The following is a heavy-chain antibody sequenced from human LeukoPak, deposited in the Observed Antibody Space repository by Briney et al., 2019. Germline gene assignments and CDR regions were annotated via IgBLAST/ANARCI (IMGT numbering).Heavy chain of an antibody. CDR2: INDGGDNT. J-gene: IGHJ4*02. CDR1: RFTFSKYA. CDR3: AKAQKCYYDSSDY. D-gene: IGHD3-22*01. Sequence: GGPLRLSCAASRFTFSKYAMNWVRQAPGKGLEWVSTINDGGDNTYYADSVKGRFTISRDNSKNTLYLQMNSLRADDTAVYYCAKAQKCYYDSSDYWGQGTLVTVSS. V-gene: IGHV3-23*01.